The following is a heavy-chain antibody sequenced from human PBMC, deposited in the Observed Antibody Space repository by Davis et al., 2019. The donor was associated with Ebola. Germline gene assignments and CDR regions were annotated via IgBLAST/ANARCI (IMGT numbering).Heavy chain of an antibody. D-gene: IGHD6-19*01. J-gene: IGHJ4*02. Sequence: GESLKISCSASGFTFSIYEVNWFRQSPGRGLEWVSHIDRTSIYIEYADSVKGRFIISRDKSNNTLYLEMNSLRVDDTAVYYCATTQWLREFDNWGQGTLVTVSS. CDR2: IDRTSIYI. CDR1: GFTFSIYE. V-gene: IGHV3-48*03. CDR3: ATTQWLREFDN.